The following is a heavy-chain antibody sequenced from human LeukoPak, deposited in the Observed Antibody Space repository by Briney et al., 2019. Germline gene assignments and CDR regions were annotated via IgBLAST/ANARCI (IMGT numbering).Heavy chain of an antibody. CDR2: INHSGST. J-gene: IGHJ3*02. Sequence: KPSETLSLTCAAYGGSFSGYYWSWIRQPPGKGLEWIGEINHSGSTNYNPSLKSRVTISVDKSKNQFSLKLSSVTAADTAVYYCARMRDYSNYDAFDIWGQGTMVTVSS. CDR1: GGSFSGYY. CDR3: ARMRDYSNYDAFDI. D-gene: IGHD4-11*01. V-gene: IGHV4-34*01.